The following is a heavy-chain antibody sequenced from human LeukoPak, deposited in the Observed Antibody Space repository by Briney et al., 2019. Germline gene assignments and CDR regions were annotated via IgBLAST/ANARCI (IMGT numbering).Heavy chain of an antibody. CDR1: GFTFSCYA. J-gene: IGHJ6*03. CDR3: AKVGGPPLHNYYVGA. D-gene: IGHD1-26*01. V-gene: IGHV3-23*01. CDR2: ILDSGYST. Sequence: RGGSLRLSCAASGFTFSCYALSWVRQAPGKGLEGVSGILDSGYSTYSANSVKGRFTISRDNSNNILYLQKNNMRAEDTAEYYCAKVGGPPLHNYYVGAWGKGGTVSASS.